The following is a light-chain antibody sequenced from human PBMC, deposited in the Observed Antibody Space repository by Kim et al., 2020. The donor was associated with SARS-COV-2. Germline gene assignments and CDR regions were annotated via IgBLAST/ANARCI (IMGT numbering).Light chain of an antibody. J-gene: IGKJ5*01. Sequence: EIVMTQSPATLSVSPGERATLSCTASQSVNSNLAWYQKKPGQAPTLLIYGASSRATGIPARFSGSGSGTEFTLTISSLQSEDFALYYCQQYNNWSPITFGQGTRLEIK. CDR2: GAS. CDR1: QSVNSN. V-gene: IGKV3-15*01. CDR3: QQYNNWSPIT.